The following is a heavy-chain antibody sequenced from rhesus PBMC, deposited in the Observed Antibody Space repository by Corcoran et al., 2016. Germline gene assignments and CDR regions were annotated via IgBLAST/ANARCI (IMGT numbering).Heavy chain of an antibody. D-gene: IGHD3-3*01. J-gene: IGHJ4*01. CDR2: FNRGGGST. CDR1: GFTFSSYG. CDR3: AKAYNFWTGYYFDY. V-gene: IGHV3S5*01. Sequence: EVQLVETGGGLVQPGGSLKLSCAASGFTFSSYGMSWVRQAPGKGLEWVSAFNRGGGSTSYADSVKGRFTISRDNSKNTLSLQMNSLRAEDTAVYYCAKAYNFWTGYYFDYWGQGVLVTVSS.